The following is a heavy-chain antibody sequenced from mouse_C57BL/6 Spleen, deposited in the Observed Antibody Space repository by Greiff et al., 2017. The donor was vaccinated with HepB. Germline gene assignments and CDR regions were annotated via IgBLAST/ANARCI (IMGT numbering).Heavy chain of an antibody. Sequence: VQLQQSGAELVRPGASVKLSCTASGFNIKDDYMHWVKQRPEQGLEWIGWIDPENGDTEYASKFQGKATITADTSSNTAYLQLSSLTSEDTAVYYCTARSTMVTTGAMDYWGQGTSVTVSS. J-gene: IGHJ4*01. CDR3: TARSTMVTTGAMDY. CDR2: IDPENGDT. D-gene: IGHD2-2*01. CDR1: GFNIKDDY. V-gene: IGHV14-4*01.